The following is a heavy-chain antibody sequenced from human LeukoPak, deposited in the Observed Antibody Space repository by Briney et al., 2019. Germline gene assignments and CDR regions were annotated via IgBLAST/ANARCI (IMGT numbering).Heavy chain of an antibody. Sequence: PSETPSLTCAVYGGSFSGYYWSWIRQPPGKGLEWIGEINHSGSTNYNPSLKSRVTISVDTSKNQFSLKLSSVTAADTAVYYCARGQSSGWSEDYWGQGTLVTVSS. CDR1: GGSFSGYY. V-gene: IGHV4-34*01. CDR3: ARGQSSGWSEDY. CDR2: INHSGST. D-gene: IGHD6-19*01. J-gene: IGHJ4*02.